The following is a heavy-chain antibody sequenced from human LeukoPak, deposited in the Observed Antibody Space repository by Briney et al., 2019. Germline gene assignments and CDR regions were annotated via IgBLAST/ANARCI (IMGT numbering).Heavy chain of an antibody. V-gene: IGHV3-74*01. CDR1: GFTFSRYW. CDR2: INSAGSST. D-gene: IGHD3-22*01. CDR3: ARVLSGYDSSGYRDY. J-gene: IGHJ4*02. Sequence: GGSLRLSCVASGFTFSRYWMHWVRQTPSKGLVWVSRINSAGSSTSYADPVQGRFTISRDNAQNTLYLQMNRQNPADTAITYCARVLSGYDSSGYRDYWGQGTLVTVSS.